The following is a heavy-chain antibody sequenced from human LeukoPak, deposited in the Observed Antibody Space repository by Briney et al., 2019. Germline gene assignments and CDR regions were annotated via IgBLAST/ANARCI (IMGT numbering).Heavy chain of an antibody. J-gene: IGHJ3*02. CDR3: ARKSDAFDI. V-gene: IGHV3-23*01. CDR1: GFTFSSYA. CDR2: TSGSGGST. Sequence: GGSLRLSCAASGFTFSSYAMSWVRQAPGKGLEWVSATSGSGGSTYYADSVKGRFTIARDNAKSSLYLQMNSLRADDTAVYFCARKSDAFDIWGQGTMVTVSS.